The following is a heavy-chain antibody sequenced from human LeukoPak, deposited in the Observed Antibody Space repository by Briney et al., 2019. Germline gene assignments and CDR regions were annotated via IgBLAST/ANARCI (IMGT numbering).Heavy chain of an antibody. D-gene: IGHD3-3*01. J-gene: IGHJ6*03. CDR1: GGSISSYY. Sequence: SETLSLTCTVSGGSISSYYWSWIRQPAGKGLEWIGRIYTSGSTVYNPSLKSRVTVSVDTSKNQFSLKLSSVTAADTAVYYCARSPASGLGYDFAMDVWGKGTTVTVSS. CDR2: IYTSGST. V-gene: IGHV4-4*07. CDR3: ARSPASGLGYDFAMDV.